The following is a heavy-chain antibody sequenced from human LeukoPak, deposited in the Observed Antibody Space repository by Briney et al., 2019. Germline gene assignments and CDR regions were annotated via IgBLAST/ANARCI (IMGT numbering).Heavy chain of an antibody. D-gene: IGHD3-3*01. Sequence: SVKVSCKASGGTFSSYAISWVRQAPGQGLEWMGGIIPIFGTANYAQKFQGRVTITTDESTSTAYMELSSLRSEDTAVYYCASYPSTYYDFWSGPYTDAFDIWGQGTMVTVSS. J-gene: IGHJ3*02. CDR2: IIPIFGTA. CDR3: ASYPSTYYDFWSGPYTDAFDI. CDR1: GGTFSSYA. V-gene: IGHV1-69*05.